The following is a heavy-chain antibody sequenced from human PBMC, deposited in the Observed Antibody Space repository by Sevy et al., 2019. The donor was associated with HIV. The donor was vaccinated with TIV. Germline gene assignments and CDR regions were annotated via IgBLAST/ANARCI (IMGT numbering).Heavy chain of an antibody. V-gene: IGHV4-38-2*01. D-gene: IGHD2-15*01. CDR2: IYHSGST. Sequence: SETLSLTCAVSGYSISSGYYWGWIRQPPGKGLEWIGSIYHSGSTYYNPSLKSRVTISVDTSKNKFSLKLSSVTAADTAVYYCARVWVVVVVAATPLHWFDPWGQGTLVTVSS. J-gene: IGHJ5*02. CDR3: ARVWVVVVVAATPLHWFDP. CDR1: GYSISSGYY.